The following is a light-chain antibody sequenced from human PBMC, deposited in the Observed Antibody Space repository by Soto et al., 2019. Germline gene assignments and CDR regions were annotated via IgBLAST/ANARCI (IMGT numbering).Light chain of an antibody. CDR3: QQRSNWPPVIT. Sequence: EIVLTQSPATLSLSPGERATLSCRASQSFSSYLAWYQHKPGQAPRLLIYDASKRATGIPARFSGRGSGTDFTLTISSLEPDDFAVYYCQQRSNWPPVITFGQGTRLEIK. CDR2: DAS. J-gene: IGKJ5*01. CDR1: QSFSSY. V-gene: IGKV3-11*01.